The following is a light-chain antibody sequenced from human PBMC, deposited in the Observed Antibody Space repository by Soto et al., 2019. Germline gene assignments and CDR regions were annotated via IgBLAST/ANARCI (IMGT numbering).Light chain of an antibody. CDR1: QSISSY. V-gene: IGKV1-39*01. J-gene: IGKJ1*01. Sequence: DIQMTQTTSSLSASVGDRVTITCRASQSISSYLNWYQQKPGKAHKLLIYAAYSLQSGVQSRFSGSGSGTDFPLTIRSLQPEDFATYYCQQSYSTPWTFGQGTKVDIK. CDR3: QQSYSTPWT. CDR2: AAY.